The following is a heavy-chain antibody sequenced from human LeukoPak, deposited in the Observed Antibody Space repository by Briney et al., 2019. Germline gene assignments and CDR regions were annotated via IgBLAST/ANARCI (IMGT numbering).Heavy chain of an antibody. CDR3: ASRDGSGTYRDY. V-gene: IGHV1-69*01. Sequence: SVKVSCKASGGTFSSYANSWVRQAPGQGLEWMGGIIPIFGTANYAQKFQGRVTITADESTSTAYMELSSPRSEDTAVYYCASRDGSGTYRDYWGQGTLVTVSS. CDR1: GGTFSSYA. J-gene: IGHJ4*02. CDR2: IIPIFGTA. D-gene: IGHD3-10*01.